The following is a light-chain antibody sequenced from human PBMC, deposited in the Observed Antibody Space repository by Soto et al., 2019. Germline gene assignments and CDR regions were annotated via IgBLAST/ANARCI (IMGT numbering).Light chain of an antibody. CDR3: QQHYSAPPT. V-gene: IGKV4-1*01. CDR2: WAS. Sequence: DIVMTQSPDSLAVSLGERATINCKSSQSILSSSNNKNYLAWYQQKPGQPPKLLIYWASTRESGVPDRLSGSGSGTDFTLTITSLQAEDVAVYYCQQHYSAPPTFGGGTKVEIK. J-gene: IGKJ4*01. CDR1: QSILSSSNNKNY.